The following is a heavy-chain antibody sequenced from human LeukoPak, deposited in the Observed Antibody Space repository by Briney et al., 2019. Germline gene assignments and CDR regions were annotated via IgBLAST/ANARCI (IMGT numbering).Heavy chain of an antibody. CDR2: ISSSGSTI. CDR3: ARAVYSGGMRGAFAI. Sequence: GGSLRLSCAASGFGFSSYEMNWVRQAPGKGLEWVSYISSSGSTIYYADSVKGRFTISRDNAKNSLYLQMNSLRAEDTAVYYCARAVYSGGMRGAFAIWGQGTMVTVSS. CDR1: GFGFSSYE. V-gene: IGHV3-48*03. J-gene: IGHJ3*02. D-gene: IGHD2-15*01.